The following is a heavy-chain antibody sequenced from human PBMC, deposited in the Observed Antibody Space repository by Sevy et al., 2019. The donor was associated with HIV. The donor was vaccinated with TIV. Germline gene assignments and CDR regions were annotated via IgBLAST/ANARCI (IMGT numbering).Heavy chain of an antibody. V-gene: IGHV1-46*01. J-gene: IGHJ6*02. CDR1: GYTFTSNY. D-gene: IGHD6-13*01. CDR3: MTDRAAAGKKYYYYGMDV. CDR2: INPSGVSA. Sequence: ASVKVSCKASGYTFTSNYMHWVRQAPGQGLEWMEIINPSGVSASYAQKFQGRVTVTRDTSTSTVYMELSSLRSEDTAVYYWMTDRAAAGKKYYYYGMDVWGQGTTVTVSS.